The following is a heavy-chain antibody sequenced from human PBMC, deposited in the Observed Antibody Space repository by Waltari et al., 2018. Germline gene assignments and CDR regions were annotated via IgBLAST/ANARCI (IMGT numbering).Heavy chain of an antibody. CDR3: ARLMNTAPRAFDI. CDR2: IYYSGST. D-gene: IGHD4-17*01. CDR1: GGSICSSRYY. V-gene: IGHV4-39*01. J-gene: IGHJ3*02. Sequence: QLQLQEPGPGLVQPSDTLSLTCTLSGGSICSSRYYWVWTRQPLGKGLEWIGSIYYSGSTYYNPSLKSRVTISVDTSKNQFSLKLSSVTAADTAVYYCARLMNTAPRAFDIWGQGTMVTVSS.